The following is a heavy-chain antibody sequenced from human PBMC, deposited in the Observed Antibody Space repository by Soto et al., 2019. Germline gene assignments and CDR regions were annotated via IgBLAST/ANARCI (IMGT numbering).Heavy chain of an antibody. Sequence: SETLSLTCTVSGDSINNYYWTWIRQTPGKGLEWIGYIYDSGSTSYNPSLKSRLTISVDTSKNQFSLRLKSVTAADTAVYYCARGTKYYYQGMDVWGQGTTVTVS. CDR2: IYDSGST. J-gene: IGHJ6*02. CDR3: ARGTKYYYQGMDV. CDR1: GDSINNYY. V-gene: IGHV4-59*01.